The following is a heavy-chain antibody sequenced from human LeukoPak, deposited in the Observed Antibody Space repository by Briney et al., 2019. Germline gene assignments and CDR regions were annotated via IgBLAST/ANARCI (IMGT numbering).Heavy chain of an antibody. J-gene: IGHJ6*03. Sequence: PGRSLRLSCAASGFTLDDYAMHWVRQAPGKGLVWVSRINNDGSRTTYADSVKGRFTISRDNAKNTLYLQMNSLRAEDTAVYYCARGGFPVHYYYIDVWGKGTTVTISS. CDR1: GFTLDDYA. V-gene: IGHV3-74*01. CDR3: ARGGFPVHYYYIDV. D-gene: IGHD5-12*01. CDR2: INNDGSRT.